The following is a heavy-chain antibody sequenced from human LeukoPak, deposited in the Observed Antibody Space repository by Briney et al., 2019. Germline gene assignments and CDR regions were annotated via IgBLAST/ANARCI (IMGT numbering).Heavy chain of an antibody. Sequence: PGGSLRLSCAASGLTFSSYGMHWVRQAPGKGREWVAFIRYDGSNKYYADSVKGRFTISRDNSKNTLYLQMNSLRAEDTAVYYCTIIMDFWSGSHFDYWGQGTLVTVSS. CDR1: GLTFSSYG. CDR3: TIIMDFWSGSHFDY. J-gene: IGHJ4*02. D-gene: IGHD3-3*01. V-gene: IGHV3-30*02. CDR2: IRYDGSNK.